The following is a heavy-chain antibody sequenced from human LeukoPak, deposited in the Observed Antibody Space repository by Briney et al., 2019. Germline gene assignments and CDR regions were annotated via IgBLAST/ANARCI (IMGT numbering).Heavy chain of an antibody. CDR3: TIEEKWLRS. D-gene: IGHD5-12*01. V-gene: IGHV3-15*07. J-gene: IGHJ4*02. CDR2: IKSKTDGGTI. CDR1: DFTFNKDW. Sequence: GGSLRLSCAASDFTFNKDWMNWVRQAPGKGLEWVGRIKSKTDGGTIDHAAPVKGRFTISRDDSKNTLYLQMNSLKTEDTAVYYCTIEEKWLRSWGQGTLVTVSS.